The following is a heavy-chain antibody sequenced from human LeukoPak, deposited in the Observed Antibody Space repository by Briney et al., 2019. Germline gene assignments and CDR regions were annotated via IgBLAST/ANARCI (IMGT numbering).Heavy chain of an antibody. Sequence: PSETLSLTCAVSGYSISSDSYWVWIRQPPGQRLEWTGGIYHSGSTYYNPSLKSRVTKSVDTSKNQFSLKLSSVTAADTAVYYCARAPRDSSSSNYMRRFDYWGQGTLVTVSS. CDR3: ARAPRDSSSSNYMRRFDY. CDR2: IYHSGST. CDR1: GYSISSDSY. J-gene: IGHJ4*02. V-gene: IGHV4-38-2*01. D-gene: IGHD3-22*01.